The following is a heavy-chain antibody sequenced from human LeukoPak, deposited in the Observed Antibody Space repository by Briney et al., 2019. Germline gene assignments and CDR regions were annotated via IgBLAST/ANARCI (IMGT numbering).Heavy chain of an antibody. D-gene: IGHD2-2*01. V-gene: IGHV4-4*07. CDR3: ARDMGVSQRYWYFDL. J-gene: IGHJ2*01. Sequence: SETLSLTCSVSGGSISSYRCSWIRQPAGKGLEWIGRMYASGSTNFNPSLKSRVTMSVDTSKNQFSLNLSSVTAADTAVHYCARDMGVSQRYWYFDLWGPGTLVTVSS. CDR2: MYASGST. CDR1: GGSISSYR.